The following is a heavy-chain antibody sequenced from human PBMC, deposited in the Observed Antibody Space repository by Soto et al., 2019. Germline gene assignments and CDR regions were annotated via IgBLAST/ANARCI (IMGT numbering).Heavy chain of an antibody. CDR3: AKDKEWLPTTGFAY. J-gene: IGHJ4*02. CDR1: GFTFDDYA. Sequence: GGSLRLSCAASGFTFDDYAMHWVRQAPGKGLEWVSGISWNSGSIGYADSVKGRFTISRDNAKNSLYLQMNSLRAEDTALYYCAKDKEWLPTTGFAYWGQGTLVTVSS. CDR2: ISWNSGSI. D-gene: IGHD5-12*01. V-gene: IGHV3-9*01.